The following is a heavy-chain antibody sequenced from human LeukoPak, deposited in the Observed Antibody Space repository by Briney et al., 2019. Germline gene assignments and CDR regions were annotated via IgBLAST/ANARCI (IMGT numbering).Heavy chain of an antibody. D-gene: IGHD6-6*01. J-gene: IGHJ3*01. CDR2: ISSSGSSV. CDR1: GFTFSDHF. Sequence: GWSLRLSCAASGFTFSDHFMNWVRQAPGKGLEWVSSISSSGSSVLYADSLRGRFTISRDNAKNSLYLQTNSLRPEDTAVYFCARERYSRSSHDALDLWGQGTMVTVSS. V-gene: IGHV3-21*01. CDR3: ARERYSRSSHDALDL.